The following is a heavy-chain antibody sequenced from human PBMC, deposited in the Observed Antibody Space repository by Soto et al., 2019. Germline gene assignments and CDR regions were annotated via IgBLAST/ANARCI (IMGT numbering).Heavy chain of an antibody. J-gene: IGHJ5*01. V-gene: IGHV3-7*03. Sequence: GGSLRLSCAASGFSFRSYWMSWVRQAPGKGLEWVANIKQDGSEKYYVDSVKGRFTISRDNAKNSLYLQMNSLRAEDTAVYYLERECPRVRRVFDCWGPGAMVTVYS. CDR3: ERECPRVRRVFDC. CDR1: GFSFRSYW. CDR2: IKQDGSEK. D-gene: IGHD3-10*01.